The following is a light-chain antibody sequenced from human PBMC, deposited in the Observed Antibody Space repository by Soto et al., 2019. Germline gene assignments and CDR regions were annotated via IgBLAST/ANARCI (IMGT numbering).Light chain of an antibody. V-gene: IGLV2-8*01. J-gene: IGLJ3*02. Sequence: QSALTQPPSASGSPGQSVTISCTGTSSDVGGYNYVSWYQQYPSRAPKLMIYEVTKRPSGVPDRFSGSKSGNTASLTVSGLQAEAEADYYCSSYAASNNFYFVFGGGTKVTVL. CDR1: SSDVGGYNY. CDR2: EVT. CDR3: SSYAASNNFYFV.